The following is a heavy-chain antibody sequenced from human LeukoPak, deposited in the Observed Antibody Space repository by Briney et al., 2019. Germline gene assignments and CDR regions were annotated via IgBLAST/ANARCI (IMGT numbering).Heavy chain of an antibody. CDR2: ITNSSSYI. CDR3: ARVLSGTLTFDH. D-gene: IGHD3-9*01. Sequence: KSGGSLRLSCAASGFTFSSYTMNWVRQAPGKGLEWVSSITNSSSYIYYADSAKGRFTISRDNAKNSLFLQMNSLRAEDTAVYYCARVLSGTLTFDHWGQGTLVAVSS. V-gene: IGHV3-21*01. J-gene: IGHJ4*02. CDR1: GFTFSSYT.